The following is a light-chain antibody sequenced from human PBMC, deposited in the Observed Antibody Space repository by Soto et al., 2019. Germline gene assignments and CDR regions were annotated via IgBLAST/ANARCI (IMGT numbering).Light chain of an antibody. Sequence: DIQMTQSPPSVSASVGDRVTITCRASQDVGKWLAWYQQKPGKAPTLLIHGASSLQSGVPPRYSGSGYGTDFTLTISSLQPEDFAPYYCQPAKSFPITLGQGTRLEIK. CDR2: GAS. CDR3: QPAKSFPIT. V-gene: IGKV1-12*01. J-gene: IGKJ5*01. CDR1: QDVGKW.